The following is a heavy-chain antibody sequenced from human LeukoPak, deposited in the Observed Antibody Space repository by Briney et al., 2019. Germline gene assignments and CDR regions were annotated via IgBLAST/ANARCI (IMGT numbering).Heavy chain of an antibody. CDR1: GFTFSSYA. J-gene: IGHJ4*02. D-gene: IGHD4-23*01. CDR3: ARGRPHGNDY. Sequence: GGSLRLSCAASGFTFSSYAFFWVRQAPGKGLVWVSRIASDGSSTTYADSVKGRFSISRDNAKNTLYLQMNSLRVEDTAVYYCARGRPHGNDYWGQGTLVTVSS. V-gene: IGHV3-74*01. CDR2: IASDGSST.